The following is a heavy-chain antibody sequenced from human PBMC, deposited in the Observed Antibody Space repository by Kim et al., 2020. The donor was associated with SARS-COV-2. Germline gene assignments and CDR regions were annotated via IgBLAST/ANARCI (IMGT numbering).Heavy chain of an antibody. CDR1: GGSISSSSYY. Sequence: SETLSLTCTVSGGSISSSSYYWGWIRQPPGKGLEWIGSIYYSGSTYYNPSLKSRVTISVDTSKNQFSLKLSSVTAADTAVYYCARQVKARSWQKLIYYFDYCGQGTLVTVSS. D-gene: IGHD1-26*01. J-gene: IGHJ4*02. CDR3: ARQVKARSWQKLIYYFDY. CDR2: IYYSGST. V-gene: IGHV4-39*01.